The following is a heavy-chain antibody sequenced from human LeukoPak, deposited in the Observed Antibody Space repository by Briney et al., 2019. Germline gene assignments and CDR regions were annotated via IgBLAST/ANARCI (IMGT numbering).Heavy chain of an antibody. J-gene: IGHJ4*02. CDR3: ARDPLASAVVVPAAN. D-gene: IGHD2-2*01. V-gene: IGHV3-21*01. Sequence: GGSLRLSCAASGFTFSSYSMNWVRQAPGKGLEWVSSISSSSSYIYYADSVKGRFTISRDNAKNSLYLQMNSLRAEDAAVYYCARDPLASAVVVPAANWGQGTLVTVSS. CDR2: ISSSSSYI. CDR1: GFTFSSYS.